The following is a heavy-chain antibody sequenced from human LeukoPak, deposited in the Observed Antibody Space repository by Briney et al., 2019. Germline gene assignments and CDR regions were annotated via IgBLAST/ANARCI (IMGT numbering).Heavy chain of an antibody. V-gene: IGHV4-59*08. Sequence: SETLSLTCTVSGGSISSYYWSWIRQPPGKGLEWIGYIYYSGSTNYNPSLKSRVTISVDTSKNQFSLKLSSVTVADTAVYYCARTWKDVYYYDSSGPNPYGMDVWGQGTTVTVSS. CDR3: ARTWKDVYYYDSSGPNPYGMDV. D-gene: IGHD3-22*01. J-gene: IGHJ6*02. CDR2: IYYSGST. CDR1: GGSISSYY.